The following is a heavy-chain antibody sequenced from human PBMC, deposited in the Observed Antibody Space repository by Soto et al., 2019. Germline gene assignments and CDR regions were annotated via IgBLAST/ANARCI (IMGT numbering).Heavy chain of an antibody. J-gene: IGHJ4*02. CDR2: INAGNGDT. D-gene: IGHD3-3*01. CDR3: ANRLHFGVVAH. Sequence: ASVKVSCRASGYTFTSYAMHWVRQAPGQRLEWMGWINAGNGDTKYSQKFQGRVTITRDTSATTAYMELSSLRSEDTAVYYCANRLHFGVVAHWGQGTLVTVSS. V-gene: IGHV1-3*01. CDR1: GYTFTSYA.